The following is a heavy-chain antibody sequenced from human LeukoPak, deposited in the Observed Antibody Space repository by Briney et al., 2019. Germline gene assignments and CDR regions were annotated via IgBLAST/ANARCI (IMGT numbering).Heavy chain of an antibody. CDR3: ARDLAGADNYESSAYSGWFDP. Sequence: ASVKVSCKASGYTFTGYYMHWVRQAPGQGLEWMGIINPSGGSTSYTQKFQGRVTMTRDMSTSTVYMELSSLRSEDTAVYYCARDLAGADNYESSAYSGWFDPWGQGILVTVSS. J-gene: IGHJ5*02. D-gene: IGHD3-22*01. CDR2: INPSGGST. CDR1: GYTFTGYY. V-gene: IGHV1-46*01.